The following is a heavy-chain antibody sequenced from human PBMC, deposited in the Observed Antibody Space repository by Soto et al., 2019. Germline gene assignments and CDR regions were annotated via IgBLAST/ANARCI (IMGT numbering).Heavy chain of an antibody. CDR3: VRVVAIPGYPDN. D-gene: IGHD5-12*01. Sequence: VQLVQSGAEVRHPASSVKVSCKTSGGTFSSYAISWVRQAPGQGLEWMGGIVPIVDTSTYAQKFQGRVTITADESTSTVYMELSSLRSDDTAVYYCVRVVAIPGYPDNWGQGTLVTVSA. J-gene: IGHJ4*02. V-gene: IGHV1-69*12. CDR2: IVPIVDTS. CDR1: GGTFSSYA.